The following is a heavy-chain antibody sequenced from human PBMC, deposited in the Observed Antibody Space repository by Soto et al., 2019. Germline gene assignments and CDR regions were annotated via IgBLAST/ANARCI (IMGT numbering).Heavy chain of an antibody. J-gene: IGHJ6*02. CDR1: GFTFRNYD. Sequence: EVQLVESGGGLVQPGGSLRLSCEASGFTFRNYDMHWVRQGTGKGLEWDSGISAAGDPDYADSVEGRCTISRENAQNSFFLQMNTLRVGDTAVYYCARTDRDFYGLDVWGQGTTVIVSS. CDR2: ISAAGDP. V-gene: IGHV3-13*05. CDR3: ARTDRDFYGLDV.